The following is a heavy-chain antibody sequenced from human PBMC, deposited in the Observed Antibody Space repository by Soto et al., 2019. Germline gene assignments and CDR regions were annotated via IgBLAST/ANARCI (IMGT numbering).Heavy chain of an antibody. D-gene: IGHD3-9*01. CDR1: GHSFTSYW. Sequence: PGESLKISCKGSGHSFTSYWIGWVRQMPGKGLEWMGIIYPGDSDTRYSPSFQGQVTISADKSISTAYLQWSSLKASDTAMYYCARWGQFDWFDRRFRGDGWGQGTTVTVA. V-gene: IGHV5-51*01. CDR2: IYPGDSDT. CDR3: ARWGQFDWFDRRFRGDG. J-gene: IGHJ6*01.